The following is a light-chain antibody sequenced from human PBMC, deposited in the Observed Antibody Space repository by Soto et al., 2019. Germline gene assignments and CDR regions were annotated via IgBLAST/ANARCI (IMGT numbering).Light chain of an antibody. CDR3: QQSNNWTST. Sequence: EVVMTQSPATLSVSPGERVTLFCRASQSVSDNLAWYQQKPGQAPRLLIYGASTRATTIPARFSGSGSGTEFTLTISSLQSEDFAVYYCQQSNNWTSTFGQGTKLDIK. CDR1: QSVSDN. J-gene: IGKJ2*01. CDR2: GAS. V-gene: IGKV3-15*01.